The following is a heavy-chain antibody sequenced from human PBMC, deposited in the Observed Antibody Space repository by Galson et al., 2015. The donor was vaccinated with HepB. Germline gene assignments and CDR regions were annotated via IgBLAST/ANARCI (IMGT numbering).Heavy chain of an antibody. CDR1: GFTFSSYA. V-gene: IGHV3-23*01. CDR2: VSGSGGST. CDR3: AKAGGNWYGYFDF. J-gene: IGHJ4*02. Sequence: SLRLSCAASGFTFSSYAMSWVRQAPGKGLEWVSGVSGSGGSTYYADSVKGRFTISRDNSKNTLYLQMNSLRAEETAVYYCAKAGGNWYGYFDFWGQGSLVTVSS. D-gene: IGHD1-1*01.